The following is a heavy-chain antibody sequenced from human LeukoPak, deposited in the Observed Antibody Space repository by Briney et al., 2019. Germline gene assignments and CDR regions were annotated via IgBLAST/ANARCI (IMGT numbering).Heavy chain of an antibody. J-gene: IGHJ4*02. CDR2: ITYSGST. D-gene: IGHD6-13*01. V-gene: IGHV4-59*08. CDR3: ARHGSSYSFDC. CDR1: GGSISGYY. Sequence: SSETLSLTCTVSGGSISGYYWSWIRQPPGKGLEWIDYITYSGSTNYNPSLKSRVTMSVDTSKNQFSLRLSSVTAADTAVYYCARHGSSYSFDCWGQGTLVTASS.